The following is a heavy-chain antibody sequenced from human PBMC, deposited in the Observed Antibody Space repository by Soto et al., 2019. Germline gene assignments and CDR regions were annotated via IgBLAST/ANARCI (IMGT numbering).Heavy chain of an antibody. CDR2: IYHSGSP. V-gene: IGHV4-30-2*01. J-gene: IGHJ5*02. Sequence: QLQLQESGSGLVKPSQTLSLTCAVSGGSITSGGYSWTWIRQPPGKGLEWIGYIYHSGSPYYNPSLTSRVTISVARAKNQFSLKLSSVTAADTAVYYCARVPSPWGQGTLVTVSS. CDR1: GGSITSGGYS. CDR3: ARVPSP.